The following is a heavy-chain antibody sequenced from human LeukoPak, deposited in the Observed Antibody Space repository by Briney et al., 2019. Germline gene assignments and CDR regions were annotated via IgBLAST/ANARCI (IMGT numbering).Heavy chain of an antibody. CDR1: GYTFTSYG. Sequence: ASLKVSCKASGYTFTSYGINWVRQATGQGLEWMGWMNPNNGNTNYAQKLQGRVTMTTDTSTSTAYMELRSLRSDDTAVYYCARVDVAVAGGFDLWGRGTLVTVSS. J-gene: IGHJ2*01. CDR2: MNPNNGNT. V-gene: IGHV1-18*01. D-gene: IGHD6-19*01. CDR3: ARVDVAVAGGFDL.